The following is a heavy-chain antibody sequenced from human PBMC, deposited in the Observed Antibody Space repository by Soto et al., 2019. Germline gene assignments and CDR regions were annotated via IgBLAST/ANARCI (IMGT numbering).Heavy chain of an antibody. CDR2: AYYRSSWYN. CDR1: GDSLSTNGVA. D-gene: IGHD6-19*01. Sequence: PSQTLSLTCVISGDSLSTNGVAWNWIRQSPSRGLEWLGRAYYRSSWYNDYATSVKSRITINLDTSKNQFSLQLDSVTPEDTAVYFCARGSHSSFDYWGQGTVVTVS. CDR3: ARGSHSSFDY. J-gene: IGHJ4*02. V-gene: IGHV6-1*01.